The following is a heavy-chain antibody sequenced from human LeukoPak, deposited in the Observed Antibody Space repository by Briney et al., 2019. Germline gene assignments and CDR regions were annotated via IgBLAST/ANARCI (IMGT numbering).Heavy chain of an antibody. Sequence: PSETLSLTCTVSGGSISSYYWSWIRQPPGKGLEWIGYIYYSGSTNYNPSLKSRVTISVDTSKNQFSLKLSSVTAADTAVYYCARSVSSGYYSPFGYWGQGTLVTVSS. CDR1: GGSISSYY. CDR3: ARSVSSGYYSPFGY. J-gene: IGHJ4*02. CDR2: IYYSGST. D-gene: IGHD3-22*01. V-gene: IGHV4-59*08.